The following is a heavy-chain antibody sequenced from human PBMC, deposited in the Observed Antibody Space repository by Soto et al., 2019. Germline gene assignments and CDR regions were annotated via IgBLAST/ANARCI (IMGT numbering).Heavy chain of an antibody. D-gene: IGHD3-16*02. CDR1: GESFRGYD. V-gene: IGHV4-34*01. J-gene: IGHJ6*02. Sequence: SQTRSLTCAVCGESFRGYDWSWIRQPPGKGLEWIGEINHSGSTNYNPSLKSRVTISVDTSKNQFSLKLSSVTAADTAVYYCARKPYDYVWGSYRNYYYYGMDVWGQGTTVTVSS. CDR3: ARKPYDYVWGSYRNYYYYGMDV. CDR2: INHSGST.